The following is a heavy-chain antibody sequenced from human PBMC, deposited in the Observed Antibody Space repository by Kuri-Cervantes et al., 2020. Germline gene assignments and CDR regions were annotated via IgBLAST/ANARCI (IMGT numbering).Heavy chain of an antibody. V-gene: IGHV3-30*02. CDR2: IRYDGSNK. D-gene: IGHD6-19*01. J-gene: IGHJ6*04. CDR3: AKDLAGSGWSFVDV. Sequence: GESLKISCAASGFTFSSYAMSWVRQAPGKGLEWVAFIRYDGSNKYYADSVKGRFTISRDNSKNTLYLQMNSLRAEDTAVYYCAKDLAGSGWSFVDVWGKGTTVTVSS. CDR1: GFTFSSYA.